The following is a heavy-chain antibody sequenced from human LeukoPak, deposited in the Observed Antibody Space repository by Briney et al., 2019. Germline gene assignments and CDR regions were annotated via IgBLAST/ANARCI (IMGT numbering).Heavy chain of an antibody. Sequence: EASVKVSCKASGYTFTGYYMHWVRQAPGQGLEWMGWINPNSGGTNYAQKFQGWVTMTRDTSISTAYMELSRLRSDDTAVYYCAREDIAAAGTVYFQHWGQGTLVTVSS. CDR3: AREDIAAAGTVYFQH. CDR1: GYTFTGYY. CDR2: INPNSGGT. V-gene: IGHV1-2*04. J-gene: IGHJ1*01. D-gene: IGHD6-13*01.